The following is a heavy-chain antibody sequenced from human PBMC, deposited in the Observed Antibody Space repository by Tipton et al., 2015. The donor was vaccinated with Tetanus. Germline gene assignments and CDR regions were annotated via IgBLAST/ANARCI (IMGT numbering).Heavy chain of an antibody. CDR2: IYQTDST. Sequence: GLVKPSETLSLTCSVSGGSLRSGDHYWSWIRQLPGQGLEWLGYIYQTDSTYYNPSVRSRLTLSLQRSKNQVSLKLISVTAADTAVYFCVRGRGLGAYSFGFEHWGQGVLVTVSS. CDR1: GGSLRSGDHY. J-gene: IGHJ4*02. CDR3: VRGRGLGAYSFGFEH. V-gene: IGHV4-30-2*01. D-gene: IGHD5-12*01.